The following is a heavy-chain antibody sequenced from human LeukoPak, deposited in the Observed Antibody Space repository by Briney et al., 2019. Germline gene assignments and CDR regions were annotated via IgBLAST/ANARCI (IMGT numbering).Heavy chain of an antibody. CDR1: GGSISSYY. Sequence: SETLSLTCTVSGGSISSYYWSWIRQPAGKGLEWIGRIFTSGNTNYNPSLMGRVTMSVDTSKNQFSLKLSSVTAADTAVYYCARGSDSRDSRDYWGQGTLVTVSS. D-gene: IGHD4-17*01. V-gene: IGHV4-4*07. J-gene: IGHJ4*02. CDR2: IFTSGNT. CDR3: ARGSDSRDSRDY.